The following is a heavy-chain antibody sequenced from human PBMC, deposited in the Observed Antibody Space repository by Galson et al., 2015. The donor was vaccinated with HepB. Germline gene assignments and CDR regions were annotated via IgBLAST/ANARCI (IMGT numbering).Heavy chain of an antibody. CDR1: GYTFTSYG. D-gene: IGHD3-3*01. V-gene: IGHV1-18*04. J-gene: IGHJ4*02. CDR2: ISAYNGNT. Sequence: SVKVSCKASGYTFTSYGISWVRQAPGQGLEWMGWISAYNGNTNYAQKLQGRVTMTTDTSTSTAYMELRSLRSDDTAVYYCARLYYDFWSGYSNFDYWVQGTLVTVSS. CDR3: ARLYYDFWSGYSNFDY.